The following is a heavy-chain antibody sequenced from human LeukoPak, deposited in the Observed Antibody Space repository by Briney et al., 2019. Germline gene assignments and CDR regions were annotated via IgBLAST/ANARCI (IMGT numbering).Heavy chain of an antibody. CDR3: AKDPRSLTGTTFFDY. V-gene: IGHV3-23*01. J-gene: IGHJ4*02. CDR1: GFTFSSYA. Sequence: GGSLRLSCAASGFTFSSYAMSWVRQAPGKGLEWVSAISGSGRSTHYADSAKGRFTISRDNSRNTLYLQMNSLRAEDTAVYYCAKDPRSLTGTTFFDYWGQGTLVIVSS. CDR2: ISGSGRST. D-gene: IGHD1-20*01.